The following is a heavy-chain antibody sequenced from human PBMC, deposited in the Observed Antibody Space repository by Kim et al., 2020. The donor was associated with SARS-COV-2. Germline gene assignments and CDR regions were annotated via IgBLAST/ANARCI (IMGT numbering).Heavy chain of an antibody. CDR2: MSYDGSDK. Sequence: GGSLRLSCAASGFMFSNYAMHWVHQAPGKGLEWVAVMSYDGSDKYYADSVKGRFTISRDNSKNTLYLQMNSLRAEDTAVYFCARTQRQILIAVPSFDYWGQGTLVTVSS. CDR1: GFMFSNYA. V-gene: IGHV3-30-3*01. CDR3: ARTQRQILIAVPSFDY. J-gene: IGHJ4*02. D-gene: IGHD6-19*01.